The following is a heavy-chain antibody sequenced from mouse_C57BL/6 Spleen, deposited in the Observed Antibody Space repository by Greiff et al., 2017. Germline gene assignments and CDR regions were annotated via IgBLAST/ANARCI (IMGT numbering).Heavy chain of an antibody. V-gene: IGHV1-58*01. D-gene: IGHD1-1*01. CDR3: ATYYGSSPLDY. Sequence: EVQLQQSGAELVRPGSSVKMSCKTSGYTFTSYGINWVKQRPGQGLEWIGYLYIGNGYTEYNEKFKGKATLTSDTSSSTAYMQLSSLTSVASAIYFFATYYGSSPLDYWGQGTTLTVAS. J-gene: IGHJ2*01. CDR1: GYTFTSYG. CDR2: LYIGNGYT.